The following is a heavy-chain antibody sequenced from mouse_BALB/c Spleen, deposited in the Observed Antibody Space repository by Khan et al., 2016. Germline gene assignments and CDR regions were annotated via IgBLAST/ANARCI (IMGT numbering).Heavy chain of an antibody. Sequence: VQLQQPGAELVKPGASVKLSCTASGFNIKDTYMHWVKQRPEQGLEWIGRIDPATGNTKYDPKFQGTATITADTSSNTASLQLSSLTSEDTAVYYFAKRGYYDYDGTKDYWGQGTSVTVSS. J-gene: IGHJ4*01. CDR2: IDPATGNT. V-gene: IGHV14-3*02. CDR3: AKRGYYDYDGTKDY. CDR1: GFNIKDTY. D-gene: IGHD2-4*01.